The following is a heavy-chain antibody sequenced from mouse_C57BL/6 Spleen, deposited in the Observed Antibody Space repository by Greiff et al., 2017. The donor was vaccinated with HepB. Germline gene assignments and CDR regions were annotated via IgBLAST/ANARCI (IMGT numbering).Heavy chain of an antibody. J-gene: IGHJ1*03. Sequence: VQLKQSGPELVKPGASVKISCKASGYSFTGYYMNWVKQSPEKSLEWIGEINPSTGGTTYNQKFKAKATLTVDKSSSTAYMQLKSLTSEDSAVYYCARRSNYWYFDVWGTGTTVTVSS. CDR2: INPSTGGT. CDR1: GYSFTGYY. D-gene: IGHD2-5*01. CDR3: ARRSNYWYFDV. V-gene: IGHV1-42*01.